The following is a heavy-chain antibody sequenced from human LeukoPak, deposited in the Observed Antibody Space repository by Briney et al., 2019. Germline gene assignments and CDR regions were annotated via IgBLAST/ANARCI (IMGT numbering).Heavy chain of an antibody. V-gene: IGHV3-73*01. CDR1: GFSLSVSH. J-gene: IGHJ4*02. CDR3: SRQTVSCHDF. Sequence: GGSLRLSCAASGFSLSVSHMHWVRQAPGKGLEWVGHIRSRRDNYATAYGVSVQGRFTISRDDSNNMAYLQMNSLTADDTAVYYCSRQTVSCHDFWGQGTLVTVSS. D-gene: IGHD2-2*01. CDR2: IRSRRDNYAT.